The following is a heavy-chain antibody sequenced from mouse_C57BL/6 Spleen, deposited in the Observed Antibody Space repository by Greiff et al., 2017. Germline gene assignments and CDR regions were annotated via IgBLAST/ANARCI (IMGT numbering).Heavy chain of an antibody. D-gene: IGHD2-1*01. CDR2: IYPGSGST. V-gene: IGHV1-55*01. CDR1: GYTFTSYW. CDR3: ARERDYGNPFDY. Sequence: QVQLQQPGAELVKPGASVKMSCKASGYTFTSYWITWVKQRPGQGLEWIGDIYPGSGSTNYNEKFKSKATQTVDTSSSTAYMQLSSLTSEDSAVYYCARERDYGNPFDYWGQGTTLTVSS. J-gene: IGHJ2*01.